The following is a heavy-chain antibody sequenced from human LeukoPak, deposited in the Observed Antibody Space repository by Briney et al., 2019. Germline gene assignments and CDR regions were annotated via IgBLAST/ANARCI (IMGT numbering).Heavy chain of an antibody. Sequence: ASVKVSCKASGYTFTGYCMHWVRQAPGQGLEWMGWINPNSGGTNYAQKFQGRVTMTRDTSISTAYMELSRLRSDDTAVYYCARSHGGITIRNWFDPWGQGTLVTVSS. D-gene: IGHD3-3*01. J-gene: IGHJ5*02. V-gene: IGHV1-2*02. CDR2: INPNSGGT. CDR1: GYTFTGYC. CDR3: ARSHGGITIRNWFDP.